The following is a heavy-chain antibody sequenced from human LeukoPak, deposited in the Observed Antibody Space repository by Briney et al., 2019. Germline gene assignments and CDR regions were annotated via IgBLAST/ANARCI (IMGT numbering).Heavy chain of an antibody. CDR3: ARHGRLRGVRYFDWLPTYNWFDP. V-gene: IGHV5-51*01. J-gene: IGHJ5*02. Sequence: GESLKISCQGSGYNFNNYWIGWVRQMPGKGLEWMGIIYPGDSDTRYSPSFQGQVTISADKSISTAYLQWSSLKASDTAMYYCARHGRLRGVRYFDWLPTYNWFDPWGQGTLVTVSS. CDR1: GYNFNNYW. CDR2: IYPGDSDT. D-gene: IGHD3-9*01.